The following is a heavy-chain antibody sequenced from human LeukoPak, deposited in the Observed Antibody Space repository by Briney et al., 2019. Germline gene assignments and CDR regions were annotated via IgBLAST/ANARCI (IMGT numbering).Heavy chain of an antibody. D-gene: IGHD1-26*01. CDR1: GYTFTSYY. Sequence: ASVKVSCKASGYTFTSYYMHWVRQAPGQGLEWMGIINPSGGSTSYAQKFQGRVTMTRDTSTSTVYMELSSLRSEDTAVYYCARVGIGPHPGSKCRYCFDYWGQGTLVTVSS. J-gene: IGHJ4*02. CDR3: ARVGIGPHPGSKCRYCFDY. V-gene: IGHV1-46*01. CDR2: INPSGGST.